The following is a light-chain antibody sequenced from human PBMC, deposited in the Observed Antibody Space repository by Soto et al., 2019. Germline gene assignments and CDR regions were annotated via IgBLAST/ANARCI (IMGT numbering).Light chain of an antibody. CDR2: DAS. CDR1: QSVSSY. J-gene: IGKJ1*01. CDR3: QQRSNWPWT. Sequence: ERVLTQSPATLSLSPGERATLSCRASQSVSSYLAWYQQKPGQAPRLLIYDASNRATGIPAGFSGSGSGTDFTLTISSLEPEDFAVYYCQQRSNWPWTFGQGTKVDIK. V-gene: IGKV3-11*01.